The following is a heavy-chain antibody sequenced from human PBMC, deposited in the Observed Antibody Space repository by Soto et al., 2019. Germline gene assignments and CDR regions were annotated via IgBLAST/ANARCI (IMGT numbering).Heavy chain of an antibody. V-gene: IGHV4-39*01. J-gene: IGHJ5*02. CDR1: GDSIKGGGYF. D-gene: IGHD6-13*01. Sequence: QLQLHESGPGLVKPSETLSLTCSVSGDSIKGGGYFWGWVRQPPGKGLEWIGSIYYTVKTYYSPSLRSRVAMSVDTSNNEFSLRLTSLTGVETAVYFCSRHGLPTSGSWYGGVSYFDPWGQGILVTVSS. CDR2: IYYTVKT. CDR3: SRHGLPTSGSWYGGVSYFDP.